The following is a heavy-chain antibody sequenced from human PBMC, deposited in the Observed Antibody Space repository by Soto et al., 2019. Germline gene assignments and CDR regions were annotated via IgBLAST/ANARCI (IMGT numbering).Heavy chain of an antibody. D-gene: IGHD1-1*01. J-gene: IGHJ5*02. CDR3: ARDRTTGTTAWFDP. V-gene: IGHV1-69*08. CDR1: GGTFSSYI. Sequence: QVQLVQSGAEVKKPGSSVKVSCKASGGTFSSYIISWVRQAPGQGLEWMGRIIPILGLANYAQKFQGRVTITGDKSTSTAYMELSSLRSEDTAVYYCARDRTTGTTAWFDPWGQGTLLTVSS. CDR2: IIPILGLA.